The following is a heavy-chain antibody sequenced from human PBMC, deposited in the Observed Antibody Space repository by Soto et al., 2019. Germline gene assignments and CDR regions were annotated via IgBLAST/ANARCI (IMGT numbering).Heavy chain of an antibody. CDR3: ARHPVDIVATITYFDY. V-gene: IGHV4-31*03. CDR2: IYYSGST. D-gene: IGHD5-12*01. J-gene: IGHJ4*02. Sequence: SETLSLTCTVSGGSISSGGYYWSWIRQHPGKGLEWIGYIYYSGSTYYNPSLKSRVTISVDTSKNQLSLKLSSVTAADTAVYYCARHPVDIVATITYFDYWGQGTLVTVSS. CDR1: GGSISSGGYY.